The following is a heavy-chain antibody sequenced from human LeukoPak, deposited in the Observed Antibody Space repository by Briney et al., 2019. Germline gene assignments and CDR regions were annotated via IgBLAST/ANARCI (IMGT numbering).Heavy chain of an antibody. V-gene: IGHV1-2*02. J-gene: IGHJ5*02. Sequence: GASVKVSCKASEYTFTGYYMHWVRQAPGQGLEWMGCINPNTGATNYAQMFQGRVTMTRDTSISTAYMELSRLRSDDTAVYYCARESIYYGSGSYSYYNWFDPWGQGTLVTVSS. CDR1: EYTFTGYY. CDR3: ARESIYYGSGSYSYYNWFDP. D-gene: IGHD3-10*01. CDR2: INPNTGAT.